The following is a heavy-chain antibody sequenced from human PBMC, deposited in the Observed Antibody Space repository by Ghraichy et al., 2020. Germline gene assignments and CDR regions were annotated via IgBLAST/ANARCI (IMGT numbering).Heavy chain of an antibody. CDR3: GRKAHYDSVDY. D-gene: IGHD5-12*01. CDR1: GGSFSGYF. V-gene: IGHV4-34*01. Sequence: SETLSLTCAVYGGSFSGYFWTWIRQPPGKGLEWIGEIDHSGSSIYNPSLKSRVTMSVDTSKNQFSLKLSSVAAADTAVYYCGRKAHYDSVDYWGQGNLVIVSS. CDR2: IDHSGSS. J-gene: IGHJ4*02.